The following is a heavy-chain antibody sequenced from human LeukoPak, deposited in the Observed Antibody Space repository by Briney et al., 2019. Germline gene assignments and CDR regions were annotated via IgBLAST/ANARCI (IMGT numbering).Heavy chain of an antibody. Sequence: GESLKISCKGPGYSFSSYWIAWVRQMPGKGLEWMGIIYPGDSDTRYGPSFQGQVSISADKSISTAYLQWSSLKASDSAMYYCARLGGYDNYYYYGMDVWGKGTTVTVSS. V-gene: IGHV5-51*01. CDR2: IYPGDSDT. D-gene: IGHD5-12*01. J-gene: IGHJ6*04. CDR1: GYSFSSYW. CDR3: ARLGGYDNYYYYGMDV.